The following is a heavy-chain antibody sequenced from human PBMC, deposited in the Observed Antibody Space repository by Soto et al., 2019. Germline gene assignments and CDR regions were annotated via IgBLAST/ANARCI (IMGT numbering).Heavy chain of an antibody. CDR2: INPSGGST. CDR3: AIGIPSIGYSSSWLRGWFDP. CDR1: GYTFTSYY. Sequence: ASVKVSCKASGYTFTSYYMHWVRQAPGQGLEWMGIINPSGGSTSYAQKFQGRVTMTRDTSTSTVYMELSSLRPEDTAVYYCAIGIPSIGYSSSWLRGWFDPWGQGTLVTVSS. V-gene: IGHV1-46*01. D-gene: IGHD6-13*01. J-gene: IGHJ5*02.